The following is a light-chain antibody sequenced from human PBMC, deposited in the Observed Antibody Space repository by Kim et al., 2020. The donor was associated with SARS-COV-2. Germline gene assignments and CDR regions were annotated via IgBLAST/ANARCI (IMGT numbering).Light chain of an antibody. V-gene: IGKV3-15*01. CDR1: QSVSSY. J-gene: IGKJ1*01. CDR2: GAS. CDR3: QQNNNWPRT. Sequence: EIVMTQSPATMSVSPGERATLSCRASQSVSSYLAWYQQKPGQAPRLLIYGASNRATGIPARFSGSGSGTEFTLTISSLQSEDFAVYYCQQNNNWPRTFGQGTKVDIK.